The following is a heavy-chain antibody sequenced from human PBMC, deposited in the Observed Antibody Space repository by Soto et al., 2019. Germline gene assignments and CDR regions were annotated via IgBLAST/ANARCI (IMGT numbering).Heavy chain of an antibody. CDR1: GFTFSYYT. J-gene: IGHJ3*02. V-gene: IGHV3-21*02. CDR2: ISSSSSHK. D-gene: IGHD4-17*01. Sequence: EVQLVESGGRLVKPGESLTLSCVASGFTFSYYTMNWVRQAPGKGLEWVSAISSSSSHKYSADSVRGRFTFSRDNANNSLYLQTNNLRVEDTAIYYCARLRSDAFDIWGQGTLVTVSS. CDR3: ARLRSDAFDI.